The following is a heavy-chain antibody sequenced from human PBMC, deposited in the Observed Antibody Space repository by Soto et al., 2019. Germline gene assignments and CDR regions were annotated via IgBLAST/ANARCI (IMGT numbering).Heavy chain of an antibody. J-gene: IGHJ6*02. CDR1: GGSITNYY. Sequence: QVQLQESGPGLVKPSETLSLTCTVSGGSITNYYCSWFRQPPGKGLECIGYINYDGYSAYNLSLMSRVTVSMDTSKTQFSLMLESVTATDTAVYYCARHGFGPIHGLVDVWGQGTTVIVSS. CDR2: INYDGYS. V-gene: IGHV4-59*08. D-gene: IGHD3-10*01. CDR3: ARHGFGPIHGLVDV.